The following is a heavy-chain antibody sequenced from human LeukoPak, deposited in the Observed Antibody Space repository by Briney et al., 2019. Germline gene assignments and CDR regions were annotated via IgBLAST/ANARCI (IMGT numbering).Heavy chain of an antibody. CDR2: IYYSGST. J-gene: IGHJ4*02. CDR3: ARWYSTFQYFDY. Sequence: SETLSLTCTVSGGSISSYYWSWIRQPPGKGLEWIGYIYYSGSTNYNPSLKSRVTISVDTSKNQFSLKLSSVTAADTAVYYCARWYSTFQYFDYWGQGTLVTVSS. V-gene: IGHV4-59*01. D-gene: IGHD3-16*01. CDR1: GGSISSYY.